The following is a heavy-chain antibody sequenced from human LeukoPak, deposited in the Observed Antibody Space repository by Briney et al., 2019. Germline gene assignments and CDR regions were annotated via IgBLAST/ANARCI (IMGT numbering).Heavy chain of an antibody. J-gene: IGHJ3*02. CDR1: GFTFSSYS. CDR2: ISSSSSTI. V-gene: IGHV3-48*01. D-gene: IGHD3-16*02. CDR3: AKDRDYVWGTYRPSLFDI. Sequence: TGGSLRLSCAASGFTFSSYSMNWVRQAPGKGLEWVSYISSSSSTIYYADSVKGRLTISRDNSKNTLYLQVNSLRTEDTAVYYCAKDRDYVWGTYRPSLFDIWGQGTMVTVSS.